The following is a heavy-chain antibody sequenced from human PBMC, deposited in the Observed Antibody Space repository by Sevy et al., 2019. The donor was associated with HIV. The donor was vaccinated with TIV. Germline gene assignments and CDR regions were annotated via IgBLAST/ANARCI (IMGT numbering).Heavy chain of an antibody. J-gene: IGHJ5*02. CDR1: GDSISSGGYY. V-gene: IGHV4-31*03. D-gene: IGHD1-26*01. CDR3: ARRKARGVRYNWFDP. Sequence: SETLSLTCTVSGDSISSGGYYWSWIRQHPGKGLEWIGDIYYSGTTHYNPSVKSRLTISVDTSKNQFFLKLSSVTAADTAWYYCARRKARGVRYNWFDPWGQGTLVTVSS. CDR2: IYYSGTT.